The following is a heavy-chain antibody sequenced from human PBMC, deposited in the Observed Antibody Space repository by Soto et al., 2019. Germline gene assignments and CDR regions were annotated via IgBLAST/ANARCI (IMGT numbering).Heavy chain of an antibody. V-gene: IGHV3-66*01. CDR3: ARVISSGWYYYYGMDV. J-gene: IGHJ6*02. Sequence: GGSLRLSCAASGFTVSSNYMSWVRQAPGKGLEWVSVIYSGGSTYYADSVKGRFTISRHNSKNTLYLQMNSLRAEDTAVYYCARVISSGWYYYYGMDVWGQGTTVTVSS. CDR1: GFTVSSNY. CDR2: IYSGGST. D-gene: IGHD6-19*01.